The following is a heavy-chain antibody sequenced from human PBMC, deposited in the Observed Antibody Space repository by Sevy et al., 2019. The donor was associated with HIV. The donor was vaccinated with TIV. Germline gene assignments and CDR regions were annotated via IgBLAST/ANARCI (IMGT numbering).Heavy chain of an antibody. D-gene: IGHD1-7*01. CDR2: IIPIFGTT. J-gene: IGHJ4*02. V-gene: IGHV1-69*13. CDR1: GGTFSDYA. CDR3: ARTPLLSVPGTTDVYFDN. Sequence: ASVKVSCKDSGGTFSDYALSWVRQAPGQGLEWMGGIIPIFGTTNLAQTFQGRVTITADESRSTAYMELSSLRSADTAVYYCARTPLLSVPGTTDVYFDNWGQGTLVTVSS.